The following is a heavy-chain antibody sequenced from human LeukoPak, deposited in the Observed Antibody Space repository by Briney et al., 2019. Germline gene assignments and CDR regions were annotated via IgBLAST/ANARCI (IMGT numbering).Heavy chain of an antibody. V-gene: IGHV1-2*02. CDR1: GYTFIDHY. J-gene: IGHJ4*02. D-gene: IGHD3-10*01. CDR3: ARSGRHSRVYGSGSSNPKYFDY. CDR2: INPNIGDT. Sequence: ASVKVSCKASGYTFIDHYIHWVRQAPGQGLESMGWINPNIGDTNYAQKFQGRVTMTRDTSSSTAYMELRSLRSVDTAVYYCARSGRHSRVYGSGSSNPKYFDYWGQGTLVTVSS.